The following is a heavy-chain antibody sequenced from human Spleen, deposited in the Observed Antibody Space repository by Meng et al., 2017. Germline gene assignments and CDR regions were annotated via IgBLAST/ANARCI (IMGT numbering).Heavy chain of an antibody. CDR1: GFTFSSYG. J-gene: IGHJ4*02. CDR3: ARDPGNYAYCGGDCSFYFDS. Sequence: GESLKISCAASGFTFSSYGMHWVRQAPGKGLEWVAIIWYDGSNKYYADSVKGRFTISRDNSKITLYLQMDSLRAEDTAVYYCARDPGNYAYCGGDCSFYFDSWGQGTLVTVSS. D-gene: IGHD2-21*02. V-gene: IGHV3-33*01. CDR2: IWYDGSNK.